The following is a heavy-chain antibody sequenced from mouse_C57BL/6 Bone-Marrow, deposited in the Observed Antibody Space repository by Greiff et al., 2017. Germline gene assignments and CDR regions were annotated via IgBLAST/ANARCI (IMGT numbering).Heavy chain of an antibody. CDR3: ARRRTNWDWFAY. D-gene: IGHD4-1*01. CDR2: IHPNSGST. CDR1: GYTFTSYW. V-gene: IGHV1-64*01. J-gene: IGHJ3*01. Sequence: QVQLQQPGAELVKPGASVKLSCKASGYTFTSYWMHWVKQRPGQGLEWIGMIHPNSGSTNYNEKFKSKATLTVDKSSSTAYMQLSSLTSEDSAVYCGARRRTNWDWFAYWGQGTLVTVSA.